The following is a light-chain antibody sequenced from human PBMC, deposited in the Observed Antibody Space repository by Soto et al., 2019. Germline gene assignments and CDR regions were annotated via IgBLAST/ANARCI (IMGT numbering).Light chain of an antibody. Sequence: DIQLTQSPSAMSASVGDRVTITCRASQVIGTLLTWFQQKPGRVPKRLIYGTANLQNGVPTRFSGTGAGTEFTLTISSLQPEDFATYYCLQHAGYPFTFGGGTKVEIK. CDR3: LQHAGYPFT. J-gene: IGKJ4*01. CDR2: GTA. V-gene: IGKV1-17*03. CDR1: QVIGTL.